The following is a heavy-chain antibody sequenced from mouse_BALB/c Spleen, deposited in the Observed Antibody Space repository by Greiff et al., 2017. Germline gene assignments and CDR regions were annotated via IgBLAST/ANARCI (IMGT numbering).Heavy chain of an antibody. V-gene: IGHV1-31*01. CDR1: GYSFTGYY. CDR2: INPYNGAT. Sequence: VQLQQSGPELVKPGASVKISCKASGYSFTGYYMHWVKQSHVKSLEWIGRINPYNGATSYNQNFKDKASLTVDKSSSTAYMELHSLTSEDSAVYYCARDGSSLDYWGQGTTLTVSS. CDR3: ARDGSSLDY. D-gene: IGHD1-1*01. J-gene: IGHJ2*01.